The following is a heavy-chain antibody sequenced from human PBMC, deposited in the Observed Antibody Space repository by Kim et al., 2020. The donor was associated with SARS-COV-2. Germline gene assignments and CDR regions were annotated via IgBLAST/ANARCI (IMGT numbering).Heavy chain of an antibody. J-gene: IGHJ4*02. V-gene: IGHV3-9*01. CDR2: ISWNSGSI. D-gene: IGHD3-22*01. CDR1: GFTFDDYA. CDR3: AKRGYDMSFDY. Sequence: GGSLRLSCAASGFTFDDYAMHWVRQAPGNGLEWVSGISWNSGSIGYADSVKGRFTISRDNAKNSLYLQMNSLRAEDTALYYCAKRGYDMSFDYWGQGTLVTVSS.